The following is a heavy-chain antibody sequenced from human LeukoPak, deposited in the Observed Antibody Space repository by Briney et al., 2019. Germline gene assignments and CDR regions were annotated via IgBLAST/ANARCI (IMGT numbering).Heavy chain of an antibody. J-gene: IGHJ6*04. CDR1: AFTFSSYE. CDR3: ARAGVPAAMDV. V-gene: IGHV3-48*03. Sequence: GGSLRLSCAASAFTFSSYEMNWVRQAPGKGLEWVSYISSSGSTIYYADSVKGRFTISRDNAKNSLYLQMNSLRAEDTAVYYCARAGVPAAMDVWGKGTTVTISS. CDR2: ISSSGSTI. D-gene: IGHD2-2*01.